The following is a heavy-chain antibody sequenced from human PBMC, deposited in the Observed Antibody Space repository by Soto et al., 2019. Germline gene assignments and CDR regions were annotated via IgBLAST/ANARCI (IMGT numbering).Heavy chain of an antibody. CDR3: AKAQALVRRGAFDI. V-gene: IGHV3-30*18. CDR1: GFTFSSYG. J-gene: IGHJ3*02. D-gene: IGHD6-13*01. CDR2: ISYDGSNK. Sequence: GGSLRLSCAASGFTFSSYGMHWVRQAPGKGLEWVAVISYDGSNKYYADSVKGRFTISRDNSKNTLYLQMNSLRAEDTAVYYCAKAQALVRRGAFDIWGQGTMVTVSS.